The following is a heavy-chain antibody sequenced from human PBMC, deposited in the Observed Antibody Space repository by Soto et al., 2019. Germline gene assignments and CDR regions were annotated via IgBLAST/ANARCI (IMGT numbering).Heavy chain of an antibody. Sequence: EVQLVESGGDLVQPGGSLRLSCAASGFSFSTYWMTWVRQAPGRGLEWLASIKEHGGQSFYADSVRGRFIISRDNAKNSVYLQLTSLRAEDTAVYYCARGISQAVAPIMGCYFDYWGQGTLLTVSS. CDR3: ARGISQAVAPIMGCYFDY. J-gene: IGHJ4*02. D-gene: IGHD5-12*01. CDR2: IKEHGGQS. CDR1: GFSFSTYW. V-gene: IGHV3-7*03.